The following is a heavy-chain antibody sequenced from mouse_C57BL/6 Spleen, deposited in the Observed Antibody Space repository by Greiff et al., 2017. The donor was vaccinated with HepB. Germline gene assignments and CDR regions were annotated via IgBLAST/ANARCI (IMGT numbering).Heavy chain of an antibody. V-gene: IGHV1-81*01. CDR1: GYTFTSYG. D-gene: IGHD1-1*01. CDR2: IYPRSGNT. Sequence: VQLQQSGAELARPGASVKLSCKASGYTFTSYGISWVKQRTGQGLEWIGEIYPRSGNTYYNEKFKGKATLTADKSSSTAYMELRSLTSEDSAVYFCARRDYGSSLWYFDVWGTGTTVTVSS. CDR3: ARRDYGSSLWYFDV. J-gene: IGHJ1*03.